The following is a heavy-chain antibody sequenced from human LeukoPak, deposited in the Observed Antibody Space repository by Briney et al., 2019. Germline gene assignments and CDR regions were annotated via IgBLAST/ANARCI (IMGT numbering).Heavy chain of an antibody. CDR2: IRSKAYGGTT. CDR1: GFTFGEYA. D-gene: IGHD1-26*01. Sequence: GGSLRLSCTASGFTFGEYAMSWVRQAPGKGLEWVGFIRSKAYGGTTEYAASVKGRFTISRDDSKSIAYLQMNSLKTEDTAVYYCTRLSGSYAPVDYWGQGTLVTVSS. CDR3: TRLSGSYAPVDY. V-gene: IGHV3-49*04. J-gene: IGHJ4*02.